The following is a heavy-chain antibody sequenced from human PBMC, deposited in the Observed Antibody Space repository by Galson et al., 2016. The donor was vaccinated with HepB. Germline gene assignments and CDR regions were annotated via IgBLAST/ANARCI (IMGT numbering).Heavy chain of an antibody. CDR3: ARGARHYDVLRTHGLDV. CDR2: AYYRSRWYR. CDR1: GDSVSSNTAA. J-gene: IGHJ6*02. V-gene: IGHV6-1*01. Sequence: CAISGDSVSSNTAAWNWIRQSPSRGLEWLGRAYYRSRWYRDYAESLKGRIDISPDTSKNHFSLQLNSVTPEDTSVYFCARGARHYDVLRTHGLDVWGRGTTVTDS. D-gene: IGHD3-9*01.